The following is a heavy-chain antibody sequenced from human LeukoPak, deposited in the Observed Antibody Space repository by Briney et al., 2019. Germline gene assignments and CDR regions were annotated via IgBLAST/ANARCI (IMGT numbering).Heavy chain of an antibody. Sequence: SVKGRFTISRDGSKNTLYLQMNSLRAEDTAVYYCARELWLPHSFAYWGQGTLVTVSS. CDR3: ARELWLPHSFAY. J-gene: IGHJ4*02. V-gene: IGHV3-30*01. D-gene: IGHD5-18*01.